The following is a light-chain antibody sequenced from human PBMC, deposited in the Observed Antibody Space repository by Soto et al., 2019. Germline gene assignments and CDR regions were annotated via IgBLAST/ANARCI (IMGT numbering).Light chain of an antibody. V-gene: IGLV2-8*01. CDR1: SSDVGDN. CDR3: SSYAGSDNLM. Sequence: QSALTQPPSASGSPGQSVTFSCTGTSSDVGDNVSWYQQYPGKAPKLMIYDVSQWPSGVPDRFSGSKSGNTASLTVSGLQAEDEADYYCSSYAGSDNLMFGGGTKVTVL. CDR2: DVS. J-gene: IGLJ3*02.